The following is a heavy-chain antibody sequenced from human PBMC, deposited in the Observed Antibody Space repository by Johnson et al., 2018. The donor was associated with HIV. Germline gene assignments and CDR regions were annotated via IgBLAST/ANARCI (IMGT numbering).Heavy chain of an antibody. CDR1: GFTFSNYG. Sequence: VQLVESGGGVVQPGRSLRLSCAASGFTFSNYGMHWVRQAPGKGLDWVAVISDDGINKYYADSVKGRFTISRDNSKNTLYAQMNSLTAEDTAVYYCVRGPLYDFLRGEAFDIWGQGTMVTVSS. J-gene: IGHJ3*02. CDR3: VRGPLYDFLRGEAFDI. V-gene: IGHV3-30*03. D-gene: IGHD3-3*01. CDR2: ISDDGINK.